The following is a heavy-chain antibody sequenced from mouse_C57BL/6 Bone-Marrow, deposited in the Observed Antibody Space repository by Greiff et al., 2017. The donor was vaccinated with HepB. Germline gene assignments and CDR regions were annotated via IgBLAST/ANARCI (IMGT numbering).Heavy chain of an antibody. D-gene: IGHD4-1*01. V-gene: IGHV5-4*01. CDR2: ISDGGSYT. J-gene: IGHJ3*01. CDR1: GFTFSSSA. Sequence: VQVVESGGGLVKPGGSLKLSCAASGFTFSSSAMSWVRQTPEKRLEWVATISDGGSYTYYPDNVKGRFTISRDNAKNNLYLQMSHLKSEDTAMYYCAREGTGREAYWGQGTLVTVSA. CDR3: AREGTGREAY.